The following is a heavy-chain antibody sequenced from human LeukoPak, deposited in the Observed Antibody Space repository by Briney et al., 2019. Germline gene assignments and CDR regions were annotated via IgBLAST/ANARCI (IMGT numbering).Heavy chain of an antibody. J-gene: IGHJ5*02. Sequence: GGSLRLSCAASGITFGNNWMHWVRQGPGKGLVGISRINSEGGGAIYADSVKGRFTVSRDNAKNTLYLQMNSLRAEDTAVYYCARDVPHNWSDTWGQGTLVTVSS. CDR1: GITFGNNW. CDR2: INSEGGGA. CDR3: ARDVPHNWSDT. V-gene: IGHV3-74*01.